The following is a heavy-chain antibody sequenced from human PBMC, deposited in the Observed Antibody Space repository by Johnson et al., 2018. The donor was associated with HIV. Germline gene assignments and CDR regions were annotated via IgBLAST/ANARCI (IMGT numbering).Heavy chain of an antibody. Sequence: QVQVVESGGGEVQPGRSLRLSCAASGFTFSGYGMHWVRQAPGKGLEWVAVISSDGSNKYYAESVKGRFTISRDNSKNAMYLQMNSLRTEDTAVYYCANLGDYSGNNGFDIWGQGTMVTVSS. CDR1: GFTFSGYG. V-gene: IGHV3-30*18. CDR2: ISSDGSNK. J-gene: IGHJ3*02. D-gene: IGHD4-23*01. CDR3: ANLGDYSGNNGFDI.